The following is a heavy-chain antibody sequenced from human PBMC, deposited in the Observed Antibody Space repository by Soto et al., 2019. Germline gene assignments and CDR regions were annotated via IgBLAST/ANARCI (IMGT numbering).Heavy chain of an antibody. J-gene: IGHJ6*02. Sequence: EVQLVESGGGLVQPGRSLRLSCAASGFTFDDYAMHWVRQAPGKGLEWVSGISWNSGSIGYADSVKGRFTISRDNAKNCRERQKSSLRGAETGLTYREKAAAGTLEVYNGMDVWGQGTQVTVSS. CDR1: GFTFDDYA. CDR2: ISWNSGSI. V-gene: IGHV3-9*01. CDR3: EKAAAGTLEVYNGMDV. D-gene: IGHD6-13*01.